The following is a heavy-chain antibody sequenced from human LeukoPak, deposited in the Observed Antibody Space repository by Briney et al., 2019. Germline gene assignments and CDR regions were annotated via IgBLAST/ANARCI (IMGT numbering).Heavy chain of an antibody. V-gene: IGHV4-59*11. CDR3: AGVDSSGYYTFFDY. J-gene: IGHJ4*02. Sequence: SETLSLTCTVSGGSISSHNWNWIRQPPGKGLEWIGDIYTSGSPNYNPSLKSRVTISVDTSKNQFSLKLSSVTAADTAVYYCAGVDSSGYYTFFDYWGQGTLVTVSS. D-gene: IGHD3-22*01. CDR1: GGSISSHN. CDR2: IYTSGSP.